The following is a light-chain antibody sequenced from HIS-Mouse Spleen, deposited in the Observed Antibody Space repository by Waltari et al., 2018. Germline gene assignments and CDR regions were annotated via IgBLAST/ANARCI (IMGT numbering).Light chain of an antibody. CDR2: DVS. CDR3: SSYTSSSTEV. V-gene: IGLV2-14*03. Sequence: QSALPQPASVSGSPGQSITISCTGTSSAVGGYNYVSWYQQHPGKAPKLMIYDVSNRPSGVSNRFSGSKSGNTASLTISGLQAEDEADYYCSSYTSSSTEVFGGGTKLTVL. J-gene: IGLJ2*01. CDR1: SSAVGGYNY.